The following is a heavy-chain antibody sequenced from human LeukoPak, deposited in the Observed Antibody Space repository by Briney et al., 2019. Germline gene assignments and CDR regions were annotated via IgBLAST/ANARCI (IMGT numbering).Heavy chain of an antibody. Sequence: SETLSLTCTVSGGSISSGGYYWSWIRQPPGKGLEWIGYIYHSGSTYYNPSLKSRVTISVDRSKNQFSLKLSSVTAADTAVYYCAKGYSGTREDYFDYWGQGTRVTVSS. V-gene: IGHV4-30-2*01. D-gene: IGHD1-7*01. CDR1: GGSISSGGYY. CDR2: IYHSGST. J-gene: IGHJ4*02. CDR3: AKGYSGTREDYFDY.